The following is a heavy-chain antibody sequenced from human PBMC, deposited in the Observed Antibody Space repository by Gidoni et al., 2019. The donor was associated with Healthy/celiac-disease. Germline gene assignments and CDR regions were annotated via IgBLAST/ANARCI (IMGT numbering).Heavy chain of an antibody. Sequence: QVQLVESGGGVVQPGRSLRLSCAASGFTFSRYAMPWVRQAPGKGLEGVAVISYDGSNKYYADSVKGRFTISRDNSKNTLYLQMNSLRAEDTAVYYCARARADLWFRDLKEVWFDPWGQGTLVTVSS. CDR1: GFTFSRYA. CDR3: ARARADLWFRDLKEVWFDP. J-gene: IGHJ5*02. V-gene: IGHV3-30-3*01. CDR2: ISYDGSNK. D-gene: IGHD3-10*01.